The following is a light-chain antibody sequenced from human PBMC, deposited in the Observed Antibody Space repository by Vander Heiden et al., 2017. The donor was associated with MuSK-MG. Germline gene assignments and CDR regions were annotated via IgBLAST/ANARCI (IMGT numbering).Light chain of an antibody. Sequence: EIVLTQSPATLSLSPGERATPSWRASQWVSKHLAWYPQKPGQAPRLLIYDTSNRATGIPARFSGSGSGTDFTLTISSLEPEDFAVYYCQRRFTWIFTFGPGTKVDIK. CDR3: QRRFTWIFT. V-gene: IGKV3-11*01. J-gene: IGKJ3*01. CDR1: QWVSKH. CDR2: DTS.